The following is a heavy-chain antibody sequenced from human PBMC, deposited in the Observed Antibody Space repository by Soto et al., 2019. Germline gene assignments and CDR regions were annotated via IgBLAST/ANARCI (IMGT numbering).Heavy chain of an antibody. CDR3: ARVSTDYYYGMDV. CDR2: ISSSSSYI. J-gene: IGHJ6*02. V-gene: IGHV3-21*01. CDR1: GFTFSSYS. Sequence: EVQLVESGGGLVKPGGSLRLSCAASGFTFSSYSMNWVRQAPGKGLEWVSSISSSSSYIYYADSVKGRFTISRDNAKNSLYLQMNSLRAEDTAVYYCARVSTDYYYGMDVWGQGTPVTVSS.